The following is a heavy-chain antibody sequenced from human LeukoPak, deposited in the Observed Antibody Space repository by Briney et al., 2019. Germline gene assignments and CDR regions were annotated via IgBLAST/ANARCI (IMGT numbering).Heavy chain of an antibody. D-gene: IGHD4-23*01. Sequence: PGGSLRLSCAASGFTFSNYWMHWVRQDPGRGLVWVAFIRYDGSNKYYADSVKGRFTISRDNSKNTLYLQMNSLRAEDTAVYYCAREYTTVVTPGGLFFDYWGQGILVTVSS. J-gene: IGHJ4*02. CDR2: IRYDGSNK. V-gene: IGHV3-30*02. CDR1: GFTFSNYW. CDR3: AREYTTVVTPGGLFFDY.